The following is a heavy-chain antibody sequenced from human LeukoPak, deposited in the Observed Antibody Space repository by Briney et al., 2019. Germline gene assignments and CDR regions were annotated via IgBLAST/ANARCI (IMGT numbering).Heavy chain of an antibody. V-gene: IGHV3-30*04. D-gene: IGHD5-18*01. CDR1: GFTFSSYA. CDR3: ARVRRSTAMVIPDGAFDI. Sequence: AGGSLRLSCAASGFTFSSYAMHWVRQAPGKGLEWVAVISYDGSNKYYADSVKGRFTISRDNSKNTLYLQMNSLRAEDTAVYYCARVRRSTAMVIPDGAFDIWGQGTMVTVSS. CDR2: ISYDGSNK. J-gene: IGHJ3*02.